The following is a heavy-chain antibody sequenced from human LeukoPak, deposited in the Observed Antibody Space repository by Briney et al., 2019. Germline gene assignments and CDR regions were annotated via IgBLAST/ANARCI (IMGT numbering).Heavy chain of an antibody. D-gene: IGHD6-6*01. Sequence: SGPTLVNPTQTLTLTCTFSGFSLSTSGVGVGWIRQPPGKALEWLALIYWNDYKRYSPSLKSRLTITKDTSKNQVVLTMTNMDPVDTATYYCAHNVPLKYYFDYWGQGTLVTVSS. CDR1: GFSLSTSGVG. CDR3: AHNVPLKYYFDY. CDR2: IYWNDYK. V-gene: IGHV2-5*01. J-gene: IGHJ4*02.